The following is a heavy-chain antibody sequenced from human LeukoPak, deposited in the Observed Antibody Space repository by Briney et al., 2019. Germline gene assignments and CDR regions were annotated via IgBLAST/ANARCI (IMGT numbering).Heavy chain of an antibody. Sequence: SETLSLTCAVYGGSFSGYYWSWIRQPPGKGLEWSGEINHSGSTNYNPSLKSRVTISVDTSKNQFSLKLSSVTAADTAVYYWARGSRLGAKYFDYWGQGTLVTVSS. CDR2: INHSGST. J-gene: IGHJ4*02. D-gene: IGHD3-16*01. CDR3: ARGSRLGAKYFDY. CDR1: GGSFSGYY. V-gene: IGHV4-34*01.